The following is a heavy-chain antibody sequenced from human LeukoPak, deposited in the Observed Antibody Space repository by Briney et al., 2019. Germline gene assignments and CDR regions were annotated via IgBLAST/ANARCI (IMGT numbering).Heavy chain of an antibody. CDR3: ARRGSTFFDY. CDR2: IFYRGST. CDR1: GGSISSSSYY. V-gene: IGHV4-39*01. J-gene: IGHJ4*02. Sequence: SETLSLTCTVSGGSISSSSYYWGWLRQPPGQGLEWIGNIFYRGSTYYNPSLKSRVTISVDTSKNQFSLKLSSVTAADTAVYYCARRGSTFFDYWGQGTLVTVSS. D-gene: IGHD6-13*01.